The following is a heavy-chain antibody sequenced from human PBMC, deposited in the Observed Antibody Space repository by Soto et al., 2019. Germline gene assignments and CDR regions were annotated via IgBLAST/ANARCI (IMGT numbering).Heavy chain of an antibody. D-gene: IGHD3-22*01. CDR3: VGGYYLDSSGSITTFDI. V-gene: IGHV3-30*04. J-gene: IGHJ3*02. CDR2: ISYDGRNK. CDR1: GLSFSTYA. Sequence: QVLLVESGGGVVQPGRSLRLSCAASGLSFSTYAMHWVRQTPGKGLEWVAIISYDGRNKYYEDSVKGRFTISRDNSKNTLYLQMDSLRAEDTAVYYCVGGYYLDSSGSITTFDIWGQGTMVSVSS.